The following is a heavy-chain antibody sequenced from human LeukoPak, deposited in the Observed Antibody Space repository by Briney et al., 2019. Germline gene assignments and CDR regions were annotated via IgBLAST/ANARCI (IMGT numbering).Heavy chain of an antibody. CDR2: INPNSGDT. Sequence: ASVKVSCKASGYTFTGYYMHWVRQAPGQGLEWMGWINPNSGDTNYAQKFQGRVTMTRDTSISTAYMELSRLRSDDTAVYYCARALWFGPFDPWGQGTLVTVSS. D-gene: IGHD3-10*01. J-gene: IGHJ5*02. CDR1: GYTFTGYY. CDR3: ARALWFGPFDP. V-gene: IGHV1-2*02.